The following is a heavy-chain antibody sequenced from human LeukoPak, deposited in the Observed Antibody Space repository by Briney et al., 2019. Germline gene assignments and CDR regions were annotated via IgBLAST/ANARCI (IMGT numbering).Heavy chain of an antibody. D-gene: IGHD2-2*01. CDR1: GSSFTSYW. Sequence: GESLKISCKGSGSSFTSYWIGWVRQLPGKGLEWMGIIYPGDSDTRYSPSFQGQVTISADKSISTAYLQWSSLRASDTAMYYCARLVGVPAENWFDPWGQGTLVTVSS. V-gene: IGHV5-51*01. CDR3: ARLVGVPAENWFDP. J-gene: IGHJ5*02. CDR2: IYPGDSDT.